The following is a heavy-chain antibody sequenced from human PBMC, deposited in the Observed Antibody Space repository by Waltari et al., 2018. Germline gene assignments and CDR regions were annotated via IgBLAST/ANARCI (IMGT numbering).Heavy chain of an antibody. V-gene: IGHV3-30*04. CDR2: IKYDGKDK. Sequence: QVQLVESGGGVVQPGGSLRLSCTGSGFTFKNFAIQWVRQAPGQGRVWVTVIKYDGKDKYYVDSVQGRFTISRDNSKNTVYLQVNSLRPEDTGVYYCARTRYDDTTGYTDAFDIWGRGTLVTVSS. CDR1: GFTFKNFA. D-gene: IGHD5-18*01. J-gene: IGHJ3*02. CDR3: ARTRYDDTTGYTDAFDI.